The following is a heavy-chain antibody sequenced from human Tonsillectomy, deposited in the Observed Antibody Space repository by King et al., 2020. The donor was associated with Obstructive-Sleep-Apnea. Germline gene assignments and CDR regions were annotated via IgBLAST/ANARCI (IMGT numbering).Heavy chain of an antibody. CDR1: GFTFDDYA. D-gene: IGHD3-9*01. V-gene: IGHV3-43D*03. CDR3: AKTTGYGWGWIDY. CDR2: ISWNGGTT. J-gene: IGHJ4*02. Sequence: VQLVESGGVVVQPGGSLRLSCAASGFTFDDYAMHWVRQVPGKGLEWVSLISWNGGTTYYADSVKGRFTISRDNSKNSLYLQMNSLRAEDTALYYCAKTTGYGWGWIDYWGQGTLVTVSS.